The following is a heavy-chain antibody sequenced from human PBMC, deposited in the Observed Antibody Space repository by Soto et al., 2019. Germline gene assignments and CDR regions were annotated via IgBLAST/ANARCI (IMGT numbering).Heavy chain of an antibody. V-gene: IGHV3-30*18. CDR2: ISNDGSKE. J-gene: IGHJ5*02. Sequence: QVRLVESGGGVVQPGRSLRLSCAASGFAFSSYGMHWVRQAPGKGLEWVAVISNDGSKEYYTDSVKGRFTISRDNSKNTQYLQMNSLRAEDTGVYYCTKDQGPDLPLDPWGPGIGVTVSS. CDR1: GFAFSSYG. D-gene: IGHD2-21*02. CDR3: TKDQGPDLPLDP.